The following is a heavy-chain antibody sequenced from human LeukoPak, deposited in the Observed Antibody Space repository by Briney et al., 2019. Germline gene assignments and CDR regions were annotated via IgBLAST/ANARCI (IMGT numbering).Heavy chain of an antibody. J-gene: IGHJ4*02. CDR2: IKHDGSEQ. V-gene: IGHV3-7*01. Sequence: GGSLRLSCAASGFTFSSYWMTWVRQAPGKGLEWVANIKHDGSEQYYADSVRGRFTISRDNAKNSLYLQMNSLRAEDTAVYYCARGILTGLDYFGYWGQGTLVTVSS. CDR1: GFTFSSYW. D-gene: IGHD3-9*01. CDR3: ARGILTGLDYFGY.